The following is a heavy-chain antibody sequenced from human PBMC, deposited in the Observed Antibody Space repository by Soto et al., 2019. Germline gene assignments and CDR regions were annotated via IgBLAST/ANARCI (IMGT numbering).Heavy chain of an antibody. J-gene: IGHJ5*02. CDR2: INWNGGST. CDR3: ARDVVPTAAGINWFDP. CDR1: GFTFDDYG. V-gene: IGHV3-20*01. D-gene: IGHD2-21*01. Sequence: EVQLVESGGGVVRPGGSLRLSCAASGFTFDDYGMSWVRQAPGKGLEWVSGINWNGGSTGYADSVKGRFTISRDNAKNSLYLQMNSLGAEDTALYHCARDVVPTAAGINWFDPWGQGTLVTVSS.